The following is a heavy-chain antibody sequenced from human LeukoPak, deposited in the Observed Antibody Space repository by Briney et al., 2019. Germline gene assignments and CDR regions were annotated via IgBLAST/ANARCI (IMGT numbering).Heavy chain of an antibody. CDR3: ARLRVVAAFDY. D-gene: IGHD2-15*01. CDR1: GGSVSSGSYY. Sequence: PSETLSLTCTVSGGSVSSGSYYWGWIRQPPGKGLEWIGYIYYSGSTNYNPSLKGRVTISVDTSKNQFSLNLSSVTAADTAVHYCARLRVVAAFDYWGQGTLVTVSS. J-gene: IGHJ4*02. CDR2: IYYSGST. V-gene: IGHV4-61*01.